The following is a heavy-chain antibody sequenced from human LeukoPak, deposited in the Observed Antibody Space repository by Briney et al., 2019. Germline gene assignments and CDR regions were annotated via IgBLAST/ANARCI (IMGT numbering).Heavy chain of an antibody. V-gene: IGHV3-30*18. CDR3: AKVRAGTQLWPDY. CDR2: ISYDGSNK. Sequence: PGGSLRLSCAASGFTFSSHGMHWVRQAPGKGLEWVAVISYDGSNKYYADSVKGRFTISRDNSKNTLYLQMNSLRAEDTAVYYCAKVRAGTQLWPDYWGQGTLVTVSS. D-gene: IGHD5-18*01. J-gene: IGHJ4*02. CDR1: GFTFSSHG.